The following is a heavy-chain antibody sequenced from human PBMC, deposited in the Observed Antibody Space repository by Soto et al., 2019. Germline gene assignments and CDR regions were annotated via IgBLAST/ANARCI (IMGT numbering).Heavy chain of an antibody. J-gene: IGHJ5*02. CDR2: ISSSGSTI. CDR1: GFTFSDYY. V-gene: IGHV3-11*01. CDR3: APALGWYWGWFDP. Sequence: KPGGSLRLSCAASGFTFSDYYMSWIRHAPGKGLEWVSYISSSGSTIYYADSVKGRFTISRDNAKNSLYLQMNSLRAEDTAVYYCAPALGWYWGWFDPWGQGTLVTVSS. D-gene: IGHD6-19*01.